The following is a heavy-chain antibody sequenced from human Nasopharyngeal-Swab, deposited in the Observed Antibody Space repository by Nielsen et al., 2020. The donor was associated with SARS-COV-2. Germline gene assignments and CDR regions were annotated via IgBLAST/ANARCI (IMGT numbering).Heavy chain of an antibody. CDR2: FYYSGSA. J-gene: IGHJ6*03. D-gene: IGHD3-3*01. CDR3: ARVGGLWSAGFYYYYMDV. V-gene: IGHV4-59*01. Sequence: CQAPREGLERIGYFYYSGSAIYNPSLKSRVTISVDTSKNQISLKLSSATAADTAVYYCARVGGLWSAGFYYYYMDVWGKGTTVTVSS.